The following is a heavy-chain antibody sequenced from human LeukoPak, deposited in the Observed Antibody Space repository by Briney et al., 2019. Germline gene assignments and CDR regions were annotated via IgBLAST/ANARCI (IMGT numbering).Heavy chain of an antibody. CDR3: ARAGAPGTIFGLNWFDP. Sequence: GGSLRLSCAAAGFTFSSYGMHWVRQAPGKGLEWVSFIRYDGSNKYYADSVKGRVTISRDNAKNSLYLQMNSLRAEDTAVYYCARAGAPGTIFGLNWFDPWGQGTLVTVSS. D-gene: IGHD3-3*01. CDR1: GFTFSSYG. V-gene: IGHV3-30*02. CDR2: IRYDGSNK. J-gene: IGHJ5*02.